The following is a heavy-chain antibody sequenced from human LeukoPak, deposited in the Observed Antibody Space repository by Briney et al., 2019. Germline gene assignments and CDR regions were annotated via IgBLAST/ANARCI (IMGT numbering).Heavy chain of an antibody. CDR3: VAIAVTTRYYYYYKDV. CDR1: GYTFTTYD. D-gene: IGHD4-11*01. Sequence: ASVKVSCKASGYTFTTYDINWVRQATGQGLEWMGWMNPNSGNTGYAQKFQGRLTMTVDTSTDTAYMELSSLRSDDTAVYYCVAIAVTTRYYYYYKDVWGKGTTVTVSS. CDR2: MNPNSGNT. J-gene: IGHJ6*03. V-gene: IGHV1-8*01.